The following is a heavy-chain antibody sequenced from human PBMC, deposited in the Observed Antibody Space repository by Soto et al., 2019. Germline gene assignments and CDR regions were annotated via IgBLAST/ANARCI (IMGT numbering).Heavy chain of an antibody. CDR1: GFTFSSCA. CDR3: VKGGYYYDTSGPTFDY. CDR2: ISGSGGTP. J-gene: IGHJ4*02. D-gene: IGHD3-22*01. V-gene: IGHV3-23*01. Sequence: PGGSLRLSCAASGFTFSSCAMSWVRQAPGKGLEWVSAISGSGGTPYNADSVKGRFTISRDNSKNTLYLQMNSLRAEDTAVYYCVKGGYYYDTSGPTFDYWGQGTLVTVSS.